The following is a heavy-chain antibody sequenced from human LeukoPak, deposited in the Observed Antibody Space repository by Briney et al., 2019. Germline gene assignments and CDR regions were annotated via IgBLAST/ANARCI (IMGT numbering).Heavy chain of an antibody. D-gene: IGHD4-17*01. CDR2: MNPNSGDT. CDR1: GYTFTSYD. Sequence: ASVKVSCKASGYTFTSYDINWVRQATGQGLEWMGWMNPNSGDTGYAQKFQGRVTMTRDTSISTAYMELSRLRSDDTAVYYCARSPTVTTPFSAGYWGQGTLVTVSS. J-gene: IGHJ4*02. CDR3: ARSPTVTTPFSAGY. V-gene: IGHV1-8*01.